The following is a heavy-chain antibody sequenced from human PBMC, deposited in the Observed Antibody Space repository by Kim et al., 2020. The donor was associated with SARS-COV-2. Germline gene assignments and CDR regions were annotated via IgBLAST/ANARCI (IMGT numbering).Heavy chain of an antibody. D-gene: IGHD1-26*01. CDR2: INSDGSST. J-gene: IGHJ3*02. V-gene: IGHV3-74*01. CDR3: ARDAGGSYGDAFDI. CDR1: GFTISNYW. Sequence: GGSLRLSCAASGFTISNYWMHWVRQAPGKGLVWVSRINSDGSSTSYADSVQGRLTISRDNAKNTLSLQMNSLRAEDTAVYYCARDAGGSYGDAFDIWGQG.